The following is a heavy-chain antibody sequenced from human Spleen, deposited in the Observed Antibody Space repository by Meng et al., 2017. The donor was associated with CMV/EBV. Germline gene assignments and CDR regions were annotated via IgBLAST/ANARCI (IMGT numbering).Heavy chain of an antibody. D-gene: IGHD3-22*01. J-gene: IGHJ4*02. CDR3: ARVGYDSSGYRAY. V-gene: IGHV1-69*05. Sequence: KTSGSAFHHDAISGVRQAPGTGLEGMGGFIPVFGAPDYAQKFQDRLTIVTDESTSSDSMELSGLTFEDTAVYYCARVGYDSSGYRAYWGQGSLVTVSS. CDR1: GSAFHHDA. CDR2: FIPVFGAP.